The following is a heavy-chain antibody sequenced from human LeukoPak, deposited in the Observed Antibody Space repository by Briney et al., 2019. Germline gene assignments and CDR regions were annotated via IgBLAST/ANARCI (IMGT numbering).Heavy chain of an antibody. CDR3: ARGEGELLFDY. V-gene: IGHV4-39*07. D-gene: IGHD1-26*01. CDR2: IYYSGNT. Sequence: SETLSLTCTVSGVSISSSNSYWGWIRQPPGKGLEWIGSIYYSGNTYYNASLKSQVSISIDTSKNQFSLKLSSVTAADTAVYYCARGEGELLFDYWGQGTLVTVSS. J-gene: IGHJ4*02. CDR1: GVSISSSNSY.